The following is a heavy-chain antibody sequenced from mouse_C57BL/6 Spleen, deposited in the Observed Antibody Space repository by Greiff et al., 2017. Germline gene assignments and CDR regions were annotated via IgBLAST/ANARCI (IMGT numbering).Heavy chain of an antibody. CDR3: ARSSTVAAMGY. V-gene: IGHV1-81*01. J-gene: IGHJ4*01. CDR1: GYNFTSYG. D-gene: IGHD1-1*01. Sequence: QVQLQQSGAELARPGASVKLSCKASGYNFTSYGISWVKQRTGQGLEWIGEIYPRSGNTYYNEKFKGKATLTADKSSSTAYMELRSLTSEDSAVCFCARSSTVAAMGYWGQGTSVTVAS. CDR2: IYPRSGNT.